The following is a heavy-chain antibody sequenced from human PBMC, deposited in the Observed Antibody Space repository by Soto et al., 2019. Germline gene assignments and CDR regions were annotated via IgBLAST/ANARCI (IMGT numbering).Heavy chain of an antibody. CDR3: AKDRQYPRDYFHY. J-gene: IGHJ4*02. Sequence: EVKLLESGGGLVQPGGSLRLSCEVSGFTVTSNGVSWVRQAPGKGLEWVSAISPNGQGIWYADSVKGRFTIAKDISRNTVCLQMNRLRAEDRAVYDCAKDRQYPRDYFHYGGQGTLFPVSS. CDR1: GFTVTSNG. D-gene: IGHD4-4*01. V-gene: IGHV3-23*01. CDR2: ISPNGQGI.